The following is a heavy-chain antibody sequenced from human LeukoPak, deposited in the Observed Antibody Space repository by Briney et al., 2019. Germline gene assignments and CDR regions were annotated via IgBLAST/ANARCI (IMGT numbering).Heavy chain of an antibody. D-gene: IGHD3-10*01. CDR1: GFTFSSYG. CDR3: AKDLSGRKGPFDY. V-gene: IGHV3-30*18. CDR2: ISSDGSNA. J-gene: IGHJ4*02. Sequence: SGGSLRLSCAASGFTFSSYGMHWVRQAPGKGLEWVVVISSDGSNAYYADSVKGRFTMSRDNSKNTLFVQMNSLRAEDTAVYYCAKDLSGRKGPFDYWGQGTLVTVSS.